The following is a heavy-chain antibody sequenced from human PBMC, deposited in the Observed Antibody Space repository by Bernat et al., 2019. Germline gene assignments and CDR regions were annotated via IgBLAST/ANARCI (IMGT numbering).Heavy chain of an antibody. Sequence: EVQLVESGGGLLQPGGSLRLSCAASGFTFSSYEMNWVRQPPGKGLEWISYISGSASTIYYADSVMGRFIISRDNAENSLYLQMNSLRAEDTAVYYCARDRLGSGYDADYWGQGTLVTVSS. J-gene: IGHJ4*02. CDR2: ISGSASTI. D-gene: IGHD5-12*01. V-gene: IGHV3-48*03. CDR1: GFTFSSYE. CDR3: ARDRLGSGYDADY.